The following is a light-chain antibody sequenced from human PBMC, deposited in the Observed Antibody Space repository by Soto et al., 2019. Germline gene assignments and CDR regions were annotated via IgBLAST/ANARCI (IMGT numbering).Light chain of an antibody. CDR2: GGL. Sequence: EIVMTQSPATLSVSPGERATLSCRASQSVSSDLAWYQQRPGQAPRLLIYGGLTRATAIPARFSGSGSGTKFTITSSRPPSEDFAFYYCQQYNTWLTFGQGTRLEIK. J-gene: IGKJ5*01. CDR3: QQYNTWLT. CDR1: QSVSSD. V-gene: IGKV3-15*01.